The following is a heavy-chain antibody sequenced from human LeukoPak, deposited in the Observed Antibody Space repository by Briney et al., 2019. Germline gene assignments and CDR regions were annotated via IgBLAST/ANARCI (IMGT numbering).Heavy chain of an antibody. CDR2: INAGNGDT. J-gene: IGHJ4*02. V-gene: IGHV1-3*01. CDR3: ARGLWSAHRREYYFDS. CDR1: GYTVTNYA. D-gene: IGHD3-3*01. Sequence: GASVKVSCKASGYTVTNYAVNWLRQAPVQRLEWMGWINAGNGDTKFSQNYQARVTITRDASASTAYMELSSLTSEDTAVYFCARGLWSAHRREYYFDSWGQGTLVTVSS.